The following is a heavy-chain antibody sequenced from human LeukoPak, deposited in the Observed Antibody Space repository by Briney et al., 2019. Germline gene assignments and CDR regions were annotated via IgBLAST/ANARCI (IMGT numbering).Heavy chain of an antibody. CDR3: ARVLTTMVRGAIDY. V-gene: IGHV3-21*01. J-gene: IGHJ4*02. Sequence: GGSLRLSCAASGLTFSSYSMNWVRQAPGKGLEWVSSISSSSSYIYYADSVKGRFTISRDNAKNSLYLQMNSLRAEDTAVYYCARVLTTMVRGAIDYWGQGTLVTVSS. CDR1: GLTFSSYS. D-gene: IGHD3-10*01. CDR2: ISSSSSYI.